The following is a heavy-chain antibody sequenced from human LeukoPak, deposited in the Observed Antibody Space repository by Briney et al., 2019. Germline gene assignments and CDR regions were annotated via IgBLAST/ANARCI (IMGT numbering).Heavy chain of an antibody. J-gene: IGHJ4*02. Sequence: SETLSLTCSVSGHLINSGYCWGWFRQSPGKGLEWIGSIYSTGTTYDNRSLKRRVSISVDPSKNQFSLKLRSVTAADTAVYYCASRATVANIYFDSWGQGNLVTVSS. CDR2: IYSTGTT. D-gene: IGHD5-12*01. CDR1: GHLINSGYC. CDR3: ASRATVANIYFDS. V-gene: IGHV4-38-2*02.